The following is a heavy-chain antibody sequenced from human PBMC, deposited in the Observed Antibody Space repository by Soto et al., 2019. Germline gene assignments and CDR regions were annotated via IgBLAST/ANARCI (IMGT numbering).Heavy chain of an antibody. CDR2: ISGYNGDT. CDR1: GYTFNNYG. CDR3: AKNGQPPYYYYGMDV. J-gene: IGHJ6*02. D-gene: IGHD2-8*01. V-gene: IGHV1-18*01. Sequence: ASVKVSFKTSGYTFNNYGISWVRQAPGQGLEWMGWISGYNGDTNYAQKVQGRVTMTIDTSTYTAYMELRSLTSDDTAIYYCAKNGQPPYYYYGMDVWGQGTTVTVSS.